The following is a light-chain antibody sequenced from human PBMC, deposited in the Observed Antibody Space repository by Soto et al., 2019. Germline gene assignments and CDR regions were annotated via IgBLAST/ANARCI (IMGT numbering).Light chain of an antibody. CDR2: GAS. V-gene: IGKV3-20*01. CDR3: QQYGSSQIT. Sequence: IMLTQSAGAVSLYKGATATLSSRASQSVSSSYLAWYQQKPGQAPRRLIYGASSRATGIPDRVGGSGSGTDFTVTISRLEPEDSAVYYCQQYGSSQITFGQGTRLEI. CDR1: QSVSSSY. J-gene: IGKJ5*01.